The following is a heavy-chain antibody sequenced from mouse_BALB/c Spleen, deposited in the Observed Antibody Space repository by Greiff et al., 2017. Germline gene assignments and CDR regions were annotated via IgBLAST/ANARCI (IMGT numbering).Heavy chain of an antibody. CDR1: GYSITSDYA. V-gene: IGHV3-2*02. Sequence: EVKLVESGPGLVKPSQSLSLTCTVTGYSITSDYAWNWIRQFPGNKLEWMGYISYSGSTSYNPSLKSRISITRDTSKNQFFLQLNSVTTEDTATYYCARGYYGSSAYWYFDVWGAGTTVTVSS. CDR2: ISYSGST. J-gene: IGHJ1*01. CDR3: ARGYYGSSAYWYFDV. D-gene: IGHD1-1*01.